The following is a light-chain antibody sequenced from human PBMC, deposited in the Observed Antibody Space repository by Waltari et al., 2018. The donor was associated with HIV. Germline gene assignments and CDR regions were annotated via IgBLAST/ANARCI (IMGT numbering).Light chain of an antibody. Sequence: QSVLTQPPSASETPGQRVALSCSGSSPDIGSNAVNWYQQLPGPAPKLLIYSNNQRPSGVPDRFSGSKSGTSASLAISGLQSEDEADYYCAAWDDSLNGPHVVFGGGTKLTVL. CDR1: SPDIGSNA. J-gene: IGLJ2*01. CDR3: AAWDDSLNGPHVV. CDR2: SNN. V-gene: IGLV1-44*01.